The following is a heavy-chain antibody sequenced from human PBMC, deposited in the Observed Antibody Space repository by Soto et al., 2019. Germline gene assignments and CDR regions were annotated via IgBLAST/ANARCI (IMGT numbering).Heavy chain of an antibody. Sequence: QVQLVESGGGVVQPGRSLTLSCAASGFTFSSYAMHWVRQAPGKGLEWVAAIWYDGNNKYYADSVKGRFTISRDNSKNMVYLQMISLRVEDTAVYYCARRAEGSWYWIDPWGQGTLVTVSS. CDR2: IWYDGNNK. J-gene: IGHJ5*02. CDR1: GFTFSSYA. D-gene: IGHD1-26*01. V-gene: IGHV3-33*01. CDR3: ARRAEGSWYWIDP.